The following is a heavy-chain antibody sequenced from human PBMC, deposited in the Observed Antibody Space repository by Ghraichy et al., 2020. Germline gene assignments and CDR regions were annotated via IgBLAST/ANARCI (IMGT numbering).Heavy chain of an antibody. Sequence: ASVKVSCKTSGYTFTAHYIHWVRQAPGQGLEWMGWINPNNGGTKYSQKLKGRVTMTRDMSISTAYMELSRLTSGDTAVYYCARVLDPRRSMTVMGCMRTSWKQDALPFDLWGHGTLVAVSS. J-gene: IGHJ4*01. CDR2: INPNNGGT. CDR1: GYTFTAHY. D-gene: IGHD2-21*02. CDR3: ARVLDPRRSMTVMGCMRTSWKQDALPFDL. V-gene: IGHV1-2*02.